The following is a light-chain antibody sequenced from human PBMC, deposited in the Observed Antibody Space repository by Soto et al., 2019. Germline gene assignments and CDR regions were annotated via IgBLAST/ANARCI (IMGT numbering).Light chain of an antibody. CDR1: SSNIGAGYD. CDR3: QSYDITLGGM. V-gene: IGLV1-40*01. Sequence: QSALTQPPSVSGAPGQRVTISCTGSSSNIGAGYDVHWYQQLPGTAPKLLIYGNNNRPSGVPDRFSGSKSGTSASLAITGLQAEDEADYYCQSYDITLGGMFGGGTKLTVL. J-gene: IGLJ3*02. CDR2: GNN.